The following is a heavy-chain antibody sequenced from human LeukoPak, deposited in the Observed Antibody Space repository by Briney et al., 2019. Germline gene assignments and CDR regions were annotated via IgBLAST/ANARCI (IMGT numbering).Heavy chain of an antibody. D-gene: IGHD3-10*01. J-gene: IGHJ4*02. Sequence: PSETLSLTCAVYGGSFSGYYWSWIRQPPGKGLEWIGEINHGGSTNYNPSLKSRVTISVDTSKNQFSLKLSSVTAADTAVYYCASTMVREWYFDYWGQGTLVTVSS. CDR2: INHGGST. V-gene: IGHV4-34*01. CDR3: ASTMVREWYFDY. CDR1: GGSFSGYY.